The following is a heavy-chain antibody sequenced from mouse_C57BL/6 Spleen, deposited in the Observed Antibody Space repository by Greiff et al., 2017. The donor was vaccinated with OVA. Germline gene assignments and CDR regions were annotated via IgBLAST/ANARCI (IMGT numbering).Heavy chain of an antibody. J-gene: IGHJ2*01. CDR3: ARSGAVVAPFDY. CDR2: ISSGSSTI. CDR1: GFTFSDYG. Sequence: EVMLVESGGGLVKPGGSLKLSCAASGFTFSDYGMHWVRQAPEKGLEWVAYISSGSSTIYYADTVKGRFTISRDNAKNTLFLQMTSLRSEDTAMYYCARSGAVVAPFDYWGQGTTRTVSS. V-gene: IGHV5-17*01. D-gene: IGHD1-1*01.